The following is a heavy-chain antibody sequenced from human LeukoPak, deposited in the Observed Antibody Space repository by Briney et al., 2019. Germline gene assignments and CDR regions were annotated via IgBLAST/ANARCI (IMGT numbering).Heavy chain of an antibody. D-gene: IGHD2-15*01. V-gene: IGHV1-46*01. Sequence: ASVKVSCKASGYTFTSYDINWVRQATGQGLEWMGIINPSGGSTSYAQKFQGRVTMTRDMSTSTVYMELSSLKASDTAMYYCARQAPSGPIVSYYYYYYMDVWGKGTTVTVSS. CDR1: GYTFTSYD. J-gene: IGHJ6*03. CDR2: INPSGGST. CDR3: ARQAPSGPIVSYYYYYYMDV.